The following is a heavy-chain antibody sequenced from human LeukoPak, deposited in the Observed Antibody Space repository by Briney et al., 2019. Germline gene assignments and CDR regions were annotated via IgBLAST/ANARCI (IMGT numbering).Heavy chain of an antibody. D-gene: IGHD3-10*01. J-gene: IGHJ4*02. CDR2: ISGSGGST. CDR1: GFTFSSYA. Sequence: QAGGSLRLSCAASGFTFSSYAMSWVRQAPGKGLEWVSAISGSGGSTYYADSVKGRFTISRDNSKNTLYLQMNSLRPDDTAVYYCARDWYYGSGSYFPDPYFDYWGQGTLVTVSS. CDR3: ARDWYYGSGSYFPDPYFDY. V-gene: IGHV3-23*01.